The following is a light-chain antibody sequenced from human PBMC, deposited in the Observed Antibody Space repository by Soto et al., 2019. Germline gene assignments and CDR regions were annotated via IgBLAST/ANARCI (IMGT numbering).Light chain of an antibody. CDR2: EVS. CDR1: SSDVGGYNY. V-gene: IGLV2-8*01. J-gene: IGLJ1*01. CDR3: SSYAGSNNFVV. Sequence: QSVLTQPPSASGSPGQSVTISCTGTSSDVGGYNYVSWYQQHPGKAPKLMIYEVSKRPSGVPDRFSGSKSGNTASLTVSGLQAEDEADSYCSSYAGSNNFVVFGTGTKVTVL.